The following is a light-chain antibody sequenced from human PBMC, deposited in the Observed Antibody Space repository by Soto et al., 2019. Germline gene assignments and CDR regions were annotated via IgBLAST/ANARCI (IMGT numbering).Light chain of an antibody. CDR3: SSYTSCSLGV. CDR1: SSDVGGYNY. V-gene: IGLV2-14*01. CDR2: DVS. J-gene: IGLJ1*01. Sequence: QSALTQPASVSGSPGQSITISCTGTSSDVGGYNYVSWYQQHPGKAPKLMIYDVSNRPSGVSNRFSGSKSGNTASLTISGLQAEDEADYYCSSYTSCSLGVFGTGTKLTVL.